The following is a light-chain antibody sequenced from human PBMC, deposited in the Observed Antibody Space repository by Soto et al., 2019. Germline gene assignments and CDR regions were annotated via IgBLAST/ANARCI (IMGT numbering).Light chain of an antibody. Sequence: DIQLTQSPSFLSASVGDRVTITCRASQGISSYLAWYQQKPGTSPKLLIYDASTLQSGVPSSFSGSGSETEFTLTISSLQPEDFATYYCQHLNSYPLTFGGGTKVEIK. CDR2: DAS. J-gene: IGKJ4*01. CDR1: QGISSY. V-gene: IGKV1-9*01. CDR3: QHLNSYPLT.